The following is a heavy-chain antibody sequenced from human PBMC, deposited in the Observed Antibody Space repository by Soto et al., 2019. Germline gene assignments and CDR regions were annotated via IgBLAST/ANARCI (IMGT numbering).Heavy chain of an antibody. CDR3: ARARTVSFSDY. Sequence: EVQLVESGGGLVKPGGPLRLSCAASGFTFSSYSMNWVRQAPGKGLEWVSSISSSSSYIYYADSVKGRFTISRDNAKNSLYLQMNSLRAEDTAVYYCARARTVSFSDYWGQGTLVTVSS. D-gene: IGHD4-17*01. V-gene: IGHV3-21*01. CDR1: GFTFSSYS. J-gene: IGHJ4*02. CDR2: ISSSSSYI.